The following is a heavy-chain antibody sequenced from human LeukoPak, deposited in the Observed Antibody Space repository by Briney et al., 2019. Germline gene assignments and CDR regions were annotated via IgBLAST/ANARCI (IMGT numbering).Heavy chain of an antibody. CDR1: GGYITEYY. Sequence: SETLSLTCSVSGGYITEYYWSWIRQAPGKGLEGIGYIYHTGGTNYNPSLQRRVTISLDSSKKQFSLRPSSVTAADTAVYYCARDGDGGDAYRTYFDHWGQGALITVSS. CDR2: IYHTGGT. D-gene: IGHD5-24*01. CDR3: ARDGDGGDAYRTYFDH. J-gene: IGHJ4*02. V-gene: IGHV4-59*01.